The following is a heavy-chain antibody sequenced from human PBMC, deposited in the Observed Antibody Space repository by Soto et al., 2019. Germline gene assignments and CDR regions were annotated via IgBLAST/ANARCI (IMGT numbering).Heavy chain of an antibody. CDR3: ARRGGYSYGLYYYYYYGMDV. CDR2: IYPGDSDT. CDR1: GYSFSNYW. J-gene: IGHJ6*02. V-gene: IGHV5-51*01. Sequence: GASLKISCKGSGYSFSNYWIAWLRQMPGKGLEWMGIIYPGDSDTRYSPSFQGQVTISADKSISTAYLQWSSLKASDTAMYYCARRGGYSYGLYYYYYYGMDVWGQGTTVTVSS. D-gene: IGHD5-18*01.